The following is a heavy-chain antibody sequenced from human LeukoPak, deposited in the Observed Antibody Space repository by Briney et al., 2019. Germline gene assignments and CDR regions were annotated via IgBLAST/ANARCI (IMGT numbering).Heavy chain of an antibody. CDR3: ARPWNYGRNYYIDV. V-gene: IGHV4-34*01. D-gene: IGHD1-7*01. J-gene: IGHJ6*03. CDR2: INDSGTI. CDR1: AVSFSGNY. Sequence: PSETLSLTCGVRAVSFSGNYWSWIRQSPGKGLEWIGEINDSGTINYNPSLSSRVTVSMDTSKNHFSLRLTSVTATDTAVYYCARPWNYGRNYYIDVWRNGATVSVSS.